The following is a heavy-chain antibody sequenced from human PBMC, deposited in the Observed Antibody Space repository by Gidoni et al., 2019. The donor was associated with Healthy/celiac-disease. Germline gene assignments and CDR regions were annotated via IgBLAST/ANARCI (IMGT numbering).Heavy chain of an antibody. Sequence: QVQLQESGPGLVKPSQTLSLTCTVSGGSLSSGGYYWRWIRQHPGKGLEWIGYIDCSGRTYYNPSLKSRVTISVDTSKNQFSLKLSAVTAADTAVYYCARFRNFGSYDYYGMDVWGQGTTVTVSS. CDR2: IDCSGRT. CDR1: GGSLSSGGYY. V-gene: IGHV4-31*03. CDR3: ARFRNFGSYDYYGMDV. J-gene: IGHJ6*02. D-gene: IGHD3-10*01.